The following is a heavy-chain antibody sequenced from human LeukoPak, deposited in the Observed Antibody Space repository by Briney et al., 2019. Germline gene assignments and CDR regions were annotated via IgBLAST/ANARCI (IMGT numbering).Heavy chain of an antibody. J-gene: IGHJ4*02. Sequence: PGRSLRLSCAASGFIFDDYAMHWVRQAPGKGLGWVSGISWNSGSIGYADSVKGRFTISRDNAKNSPYLQMNSLRAEDTAVYYCARLYDSSGRYYFDYWGQGTLVTVSS. CDR2: ISWNSGSI. CDR3: ARLYDSSGRYYFDY. V-gene: IGHV3-9*01. CDR1: GFIFDDYA. D-gene: IGHD3-22*01.